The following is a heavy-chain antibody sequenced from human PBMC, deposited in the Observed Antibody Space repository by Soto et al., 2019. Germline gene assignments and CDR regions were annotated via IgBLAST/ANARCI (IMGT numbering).Heavy chain of an antibody. CDR3: ARHPRVPAAIGPGKHYYYYYGMDV. J-gene: IGHJ6*02. Sequence: ASVKVSCKASGYTFTSYGISWVRQAPGQGLEWMGWISAYNGNTNYAQKLQGRVTMTTDTSTSTAYMELRSLRSEDTAVYYCARHPRVPAAIGPGKHYYYYYGMDVWGQGTTVTVSS. CDR1: GYTFTSYG. V-gene: IGHV1-18*01. CDR2: ISAYNGNT. D-gene: IGHD2-2*02.